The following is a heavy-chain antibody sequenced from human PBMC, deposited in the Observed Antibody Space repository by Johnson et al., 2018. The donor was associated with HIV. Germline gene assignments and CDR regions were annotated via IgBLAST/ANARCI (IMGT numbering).Heavy chain of an antibody. Sequence: VQLVEAGGGLVKPGGTLRLSCGGAGFIFSSDAISWVRQAPGKGLEWVSAIRGRGGSTDYADSVKGRVTISRANSKNKQSLQMSSLRVEDTAVYFCASWGGLNHMGVPFDIWGQGTMVTVSS. D-gene: IGHD3-16*01. CDR1: GFIFSSDA. CDR2: IRGRGGST. V-gene: IGHV3-23*04. J-gene: IGHJ3*02. CDR3: ASWGGLNHMGVPFDI.